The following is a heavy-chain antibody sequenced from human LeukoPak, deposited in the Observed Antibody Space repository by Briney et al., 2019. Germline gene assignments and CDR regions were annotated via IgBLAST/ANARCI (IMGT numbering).Heavy chain of an antibody. J-gene: IGHJ4*02. Sequence: SVKVSCKASGGTLSSYSICWGRQAPGQELEWVGGIIIIFSTAKYAQKFQGRVTITADESTSTAYIELSSLRSEDTAVYYCARYCSSTSCYHYFDYWGQGTLVTVSS. V-gene: IGHV1-69*13. CDR1: GGTLSSYS. CDR3: ARYCSSTSCYHYFDY. CDR2: IIIIFSTA. D-gene: IGHD2-2*01.